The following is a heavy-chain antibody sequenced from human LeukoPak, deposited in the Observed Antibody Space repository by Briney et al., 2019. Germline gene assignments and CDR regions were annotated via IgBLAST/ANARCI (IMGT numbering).Heavy chain of an antibody. J-gene: IGHJ4*02. D-gene: IGHD1-26*01. CDR3: AKDGDLGARDY. Sequence: GGSLRLSCAASGFTFSNFGMHWVRQAPGKGLEWVAFIQYVESNKYYADSVKGRFTISRDNSKNTLYLQMNSLRDEDTAVYYCAKDGDLGARDYWGQGTLVTVSS. V-gene: IGHV3-30*02. CDR2: IQYVESNK. CDR1: GFTFSNFG.